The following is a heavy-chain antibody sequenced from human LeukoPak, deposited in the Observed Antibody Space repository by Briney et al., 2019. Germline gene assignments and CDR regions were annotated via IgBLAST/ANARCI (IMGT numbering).Heavy chain of an antibody. CDR1: GGTFSSYA. CDR2: IIPIFGTA. J-gene: IGHJ3*02. V-gene: IGHV1-69*13. CDR3: ARDRYREEGAFDT. D-gene: IGHD1-1*01. Sequence: GASVKVSCKASGGTFSSYAISWVRQAPGQGLEWMGGIIPIFGTANYAQKFQGRVTITADESTSTAYMELSSLRSEDTAVYYCARDRYREEGAFDTWGQGTMVTVSS.